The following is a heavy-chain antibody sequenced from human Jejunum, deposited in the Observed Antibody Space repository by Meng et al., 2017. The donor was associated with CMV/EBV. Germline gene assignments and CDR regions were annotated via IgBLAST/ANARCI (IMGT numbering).Heavy chain of an antibody. CDR2: IWYDGSNK. CDR1: GLPFSTYG. Sequence: SGLPFSTYGMHWGRQAPGKGLEWGAVIWYDGSNKYYADSVKGRFTISRDNSKSTLYLQMNSLRAEDTAVYYCAKGHTTSWYSFDYWGQGTLVTVSS. CDR3: AKGHTTSWYSFDY. V-gene: IGHV3-33*06. D-gene: IGHD6-13*01. J-gene: IGHJ4*02.